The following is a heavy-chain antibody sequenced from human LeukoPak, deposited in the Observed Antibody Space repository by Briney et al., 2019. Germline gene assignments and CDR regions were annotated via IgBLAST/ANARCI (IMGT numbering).Heavy chain of an antibody. CDR2: IYSGGST. J-gene: IGHJ6*03. CDR1: GFTVSSNY. V-gene: IGHV3-53*01. D-gene: IGHD2-15*01. CDR3: ARIGGYYYYMDV. Sequence: GGSLRLSCAASGFTVSSNYMSWVRQAPGKGLEWVSVIYSGGSTYYADSVKGRFTISRDNSKYTLYLQMNSLRAEDTAVYYCARIGGYYYYMDVWGKGTTVTISS.